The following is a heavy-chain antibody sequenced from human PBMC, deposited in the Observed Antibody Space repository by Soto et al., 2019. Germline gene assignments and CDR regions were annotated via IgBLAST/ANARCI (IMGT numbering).Heavy chain of an antibody. J-gene: IGHJ6*02. Sequence: PGGSLRLSCKASGFDFSTYSMNWVRQAPGKGLEWIAYVGMDSDTIHYADSVKGRFTISRDDPENSLYLQMNSLRDEDTATYYCARLYYDYVWGQGTTVTVSS. V-gene: IGHV3-48*02. CDR1: GFDFSTYS. CDR2: VGMDSDTI. CDR3: ARLYYDYV. D-gene: IGHD3-3*01.